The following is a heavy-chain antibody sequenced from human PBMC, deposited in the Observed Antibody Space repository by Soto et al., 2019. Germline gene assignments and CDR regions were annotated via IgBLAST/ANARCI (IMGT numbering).Heavy chain of an antibody. J-gene: IGHJ4*02. V-gene: IGHV1-46*01. D-gene: IGHD1-26*01. CDR2: INPTGGTT. CDR3: AREKMREQPAKHFDY. CDR1: GYNFTSYF. Sequence: ASVKVSCKASGYNFTSYFMHWVRQAPGQGLEWMGIINPTGGTTTYTQKFQGRVTMTRDTSTSTVYMELSSLRSEDTAVYYCAREKMREQPAKHFDYWGQGTLVTVSS.